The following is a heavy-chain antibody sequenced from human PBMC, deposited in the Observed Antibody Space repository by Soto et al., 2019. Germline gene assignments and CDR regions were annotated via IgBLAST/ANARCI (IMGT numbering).Heavy chain of an antibody. CDR3: AREMTTMTFYDY. J-gene: IGHJ4*02. V-gene: IGHV1-18*01. CDR1: GYWFTNYA. CDR2: ITAYNGKT. Sequence: VSVKVCCKAPGYWFTNYAITWVRQAPGEGLEWMGWITAYNGKTNNAQKFQGRVTMTTDTSASTAYMELRSLRSDDTAVYYCAREMTTMTFYDYWGQGTLVTVSS.